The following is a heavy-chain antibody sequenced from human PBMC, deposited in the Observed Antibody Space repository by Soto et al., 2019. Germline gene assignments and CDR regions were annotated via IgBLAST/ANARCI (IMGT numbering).Heavy chain of an antibody. V-gene: IGHV3-9*01. CDR2: ISWNSGSI. CDR1: GFTFDDYA. D-gene: IGHD5-12*01. Sequence: SGGSLRLSCAASGFTFDDYAMHWVRQAPGKGLEWVSGISWNSGSIGYADSVKGRFTISRDNAKNSLYLQMNSLRAEDTALYYCAKDLLVATISPGYAFDIWGQGTMVTVSS. J-gene: IGHJ3*02. CDR3: AKDLLVATISPGYAFDI.